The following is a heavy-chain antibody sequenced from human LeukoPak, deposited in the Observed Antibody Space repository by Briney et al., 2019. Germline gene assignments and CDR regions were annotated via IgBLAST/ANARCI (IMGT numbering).Heavy chain of an antibody. J-gene: IGHJ4*02. CDR3: ARISTSGSYYPDY. V-gene: IGHV3-72*01. CDR1: GFTFSDHY. CDR2: SRNIAKSYTT. Sequence: GGSLRLSCAASGFTFSDHYMDWVRLAPGKGLEWVGRSRNIAKSYTTEYAASVKGRFTISRDGSEYSMYLQMNSLKTEDTAVYFCARISTSGSYYPDYWGQGTLVTVSS. D-gene: IGHD3-10*01.